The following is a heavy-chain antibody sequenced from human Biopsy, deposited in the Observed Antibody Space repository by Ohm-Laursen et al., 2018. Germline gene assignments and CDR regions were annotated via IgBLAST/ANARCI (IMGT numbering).Heavy chain of an antibody. CDR1: RDSISNYY. CDR3: GNEVHGRDY. Sequence: SDTLSLTCPVSRDSISNYYWTWIRQSPGKGLEWIGQINQSGRTNYNPSLKSRVNISADKSNNQFSLKLTPVTSADTAVYFCGNEVHGRDYWGLGALVTVSS. J-gene: IGHJ4*02. D-gene: IGHD2-15*01. V-gene: IGHV4-34*01. CDR2: INQSGRT.